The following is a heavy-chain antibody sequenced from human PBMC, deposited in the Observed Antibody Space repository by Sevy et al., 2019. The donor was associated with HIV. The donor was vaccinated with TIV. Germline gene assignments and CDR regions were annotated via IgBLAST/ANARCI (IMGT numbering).Heavy chain of an antibody. Sequence: GGSLRLSCAASGFTFSSYGMHWVRQAPGKGLEWMAVIWYDGSNKYYADSVKGRFTISRDNSKNTLYLQMNSLRAEDTAEYYCARDFNGSYYASLTGYHKGFYYYYGMDVWGQGTTVTVSS. CDR1: GFTFSSYG. D-gene: IGHD3-9*01. CDR2: IWYDGSNK. J-gene: IGHJ6*02. CDR3: ARDFNGSYYASLTGYHKGFYYYYGMDV. V-gene: IGHV3-33*01.